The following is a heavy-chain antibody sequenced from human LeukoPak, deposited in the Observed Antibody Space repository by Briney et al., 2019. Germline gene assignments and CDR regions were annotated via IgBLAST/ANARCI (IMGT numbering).Heavy chain of an antibody. CDR1: GGSISSYY. CDR2: IYYSGST. J-gene: IGHJ5*02. CDR3: ARDLGVIAAGFDP. D-gene: IGHD6-13*01. Sequence: SETLSLTCTVSGGSISSYYWSWIRQPPGKGLEWIGDIYYSGSTNYNPSLKSRVTISVDTSKNQFSLKLSSVTAADTAVYYCARDLGVIAAGFDPWGQGTLVTVSS. V-gene: IGHV4-59*01.